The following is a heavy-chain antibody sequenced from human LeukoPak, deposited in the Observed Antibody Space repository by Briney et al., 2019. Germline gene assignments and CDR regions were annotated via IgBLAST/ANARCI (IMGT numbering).Heavy chain of an antibody. CDR2: IYYSEST. CDR1: GASISSHH. V-gene: IGHV4-59*11. Sequence: SETLSLTCTVSGASISSHHWSWIRQPPGKGLEWIGYIYYSESTNFNPSLKSRVTISVDTSKNQFSLKVSSVTAADTAVYYCARVVNPYYYYYYMDVWGKGTTVTVSS. CDR3: ARVVNPYYYYYYMDV. J-gene: IGHJ6*03.